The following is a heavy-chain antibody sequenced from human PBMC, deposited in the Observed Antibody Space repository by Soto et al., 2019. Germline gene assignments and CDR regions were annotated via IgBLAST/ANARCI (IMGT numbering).Heavy chain of an antibody. CDR2: ISGSGGST. J-gene: IGHJ4*02. CDR3: AKDTGPNDYYFDY. D-gene: IGHD3-16*01. Sequence: GGSLRLSCAASGFTFGSYAMSWVRQAPGKGLEWVSAISGSGGSTYYADSVKGRFTISRDNSKNTLYLQMNSLRAEDTAVYYCAKDTGPNDYYFDYWGQGTLVTVSS. CDR1: GFTFGSYA. V-gene: IGHV3-23*01.